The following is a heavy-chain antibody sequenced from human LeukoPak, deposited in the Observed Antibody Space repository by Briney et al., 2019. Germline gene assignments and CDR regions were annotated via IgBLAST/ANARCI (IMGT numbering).Heavy chain of an antibody. CDR1: GFTFSSYA. CDR3: ARGEWDDGVYYFDY. D-gene: IGHD1-26*01. Sequence: SGGSLRLSCAASGFTFSSYAMHWVRQAPGKGLEWVAVISYDGSNKYYADSVKGPFTISRANSKNTLYLQLNSLRAEDTAVYYCARGEWDDGVYYFDYWGQGTLVTVSS. CDR2: ISYDGSNK. V-gene: IGHV3-30*04. J-gene: IGHJ4*02.